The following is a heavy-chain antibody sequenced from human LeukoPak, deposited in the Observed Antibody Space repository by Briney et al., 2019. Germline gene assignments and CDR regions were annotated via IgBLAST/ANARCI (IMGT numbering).Heavy chain of an antibody. CDR3: ARGPRVVVATSYYFDY. V-gene: IGHV3-11*04. D-gene: IGHD5-12*01. CDR2: ISSSGSTI. CDR1: GFTFGDYY. Sequence: GGSLRLSCAAPGFTFGDYYMSWIRQAPGKGLEWVSYISSSGSTIYYADSVKGRFTISRDNAKNSLYLQMNSLRAEDTAVYYCARGPRVVVATSYYFDYWGQGTLVTVSS. J-gene: IGHJ4*02.